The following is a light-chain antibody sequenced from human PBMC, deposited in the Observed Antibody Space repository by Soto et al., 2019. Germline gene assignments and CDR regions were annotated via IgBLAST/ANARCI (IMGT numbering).Light chain of an antibody. CDR1: SSDVGDYNY. Sequence: LTQPASVSGSPGQSITISCTGTSSDVGDYNYVSWYQQHPGKAPKLMIFEVSNRPSGVSNRFSGSKSGNTASLTISGLQAEDEADYYCSSYTTTSTFYVFGTGTKVTVL. CDR2: EVS. CDR3: SSYTTTSTFYV. V-gene: IGLV2-14*01. J-gene: IGLJ1*01.